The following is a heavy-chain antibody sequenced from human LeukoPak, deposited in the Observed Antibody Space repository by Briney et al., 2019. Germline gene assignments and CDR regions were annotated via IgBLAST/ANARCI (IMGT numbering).Heavy chain of an antibody. V-gene: IGHV3-30*03. D-gene: IGHD3-22*01. J-gene: IGHJ4*02. CDR1: GFIFNNYA. CDR2: IPPDGTQK. CDR3: ARNLVGSGYYFVY. Sequence: GGSLRLSCAASGFIFNNYAIHWVRQAPGKGLQWVAVIPPDGTQKYDADSVKGRFTISRDNSQKILYLQMNTLRTEDTAVYYCARNLVGSGYYFVYWGQGTLVTVSS.